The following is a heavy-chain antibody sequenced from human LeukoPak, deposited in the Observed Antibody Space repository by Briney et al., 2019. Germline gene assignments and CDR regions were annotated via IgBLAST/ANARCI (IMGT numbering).Heavy chain of an antibody. J-gene: IGHJ3*02. V-gene: IGHV4-59*01. CDR2: IYYSGST. D-gene: IGHD3-22*01. Sequence: SETLSLTCTVSGGSISSFYWSWIRQPPGKGLECIGYIYYSGSTNYNPSLRSRVTISVDTSKNQFSLKLSSVTAADTAVYYCTRVKGYYDSSGYYKAHALDIWGQGTMVTVSS. CDR1: GGSISSFY. CDR3: TRVKGYYDSSGYYKAHALDI.